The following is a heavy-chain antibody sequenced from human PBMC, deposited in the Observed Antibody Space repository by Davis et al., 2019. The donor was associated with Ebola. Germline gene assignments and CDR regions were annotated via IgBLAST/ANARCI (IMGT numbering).Heavy chain of an antibody. CDR2: INPSGTIT. CDR1: GYIFTSYY. D-gene: IGHD1-26*01. Sequence: ASVKVSCKTSGYIFTSYYIHWVRQAPGQGLEWMAIINPSGTITGYAQKFQGRVTMTRDTSTSTVYMELSRLRSDDTAVYYCARARSRLYMDVWGKGTTVTVSS. CDR3: ARARSRLYMDV. V-gene: IGHV1-46*01. J-gene: IGHJ6*03.